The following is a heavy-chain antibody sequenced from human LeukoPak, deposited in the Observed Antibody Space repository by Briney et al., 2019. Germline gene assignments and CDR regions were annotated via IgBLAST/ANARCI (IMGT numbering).Heavy chain of an antibody. J-gene: IGHJ5*02. CDR3: ARDVSTVTPNWFDP. Sequence: SETLSLTCTVSGGSISSYYWSWIRQPPGKGLEWIGYIYYSGSTNYNPSLKSRVTISVDTSKNQFSLRLSSVTAADTAVYYCARDVSTVTPNWFDPWGQGTLVTVSS. D-gene: IGHD4-17*01. CDR1: GGSISSYY. V-gene: IGHV4-59*01. CDR2: IYYSGST.